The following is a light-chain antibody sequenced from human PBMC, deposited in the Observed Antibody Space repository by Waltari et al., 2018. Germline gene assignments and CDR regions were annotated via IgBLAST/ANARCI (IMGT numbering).Light chain of an antibody. CDR1: QSISSY. CDR2: AAT. V-gene: IGKV1-39*01. CDR3: QQIFSTPHT. J-gene: IGKJ2*01. Sequence: DIKMTQSPSSLPASVGDKVTIACRASQSISSYLNWFQKKPGKAPKLLIYAATSLQSGVPSRFSGSGAGTEFTLTISTLQPEDFATYYCQQIFSTPHTFGQGTNLEIK.